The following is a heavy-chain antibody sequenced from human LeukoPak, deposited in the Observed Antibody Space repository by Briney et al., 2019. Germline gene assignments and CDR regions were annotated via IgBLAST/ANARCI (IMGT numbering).Heavy chain of an antibody. V-gene: IGHV1-24*01. CDR2: FDPEDRET. Sequence: ASVKVSCKVSGYTLTELSMHWVRQAPGKGLEWMGGFDPEDRETIYAQKFQGRVTMTEDTSTNTAYMEMSSLRSEDTAVYYCATDEGGGAEYFDYWGQGTLVTVSS. CDR1: GYTLTELS. CDR3: ATDEGGGAEYFDY. J-gene: IGHJ4*02. D-gene: IGHD3-16*01.